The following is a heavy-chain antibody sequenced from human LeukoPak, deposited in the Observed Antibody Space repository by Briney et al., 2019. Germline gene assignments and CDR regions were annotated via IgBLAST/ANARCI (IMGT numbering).Heavy chain of an antibody. CDR1: GYTFTSYD. CDR3: ASPLWFGESDALDI. CDR2: MNPNSGNT. D-gene: IGHD3-10*01. J-gene: IGHJ3*02. Sequence: GASVKVSCKASGYTFTSYDINWVRQATGQGLEWMGWMNPNSGNTGYAQKFQGRVTMTRNTSISTAYMELSSLRSEDTAVYYCASPLWFGESDALDIWGQGTMVTVSS. V-gene: IGHV1-8*01.